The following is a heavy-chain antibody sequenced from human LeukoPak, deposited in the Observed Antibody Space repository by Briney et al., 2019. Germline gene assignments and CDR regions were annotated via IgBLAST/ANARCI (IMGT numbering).Heavy chain of an antibody. V-gene: IGHV4-59*01. CDR1: GGSISSYY. J-gene: IGHJ4*02. D-gene: IGHD2-2*01. CDR2: IYYSGSP. CDR3: ARVGSTSSYFDF. Sequence: SGTXSLTCTVSGGSISSYYWSWLRQPPGKGLEWIGYIYYSGSPNYNPSLKSRVTISVDTSKNQFSLKLSSVTAADTAVYYCARVGSTSSYFDFWGQGTLLTVSS.